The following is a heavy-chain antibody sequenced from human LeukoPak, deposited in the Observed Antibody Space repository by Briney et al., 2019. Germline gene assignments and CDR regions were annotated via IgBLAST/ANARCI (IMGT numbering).Heavy chain of an antibody. V-gene: IGHV1-2*02. CDR1: GYTFTGYY. CDR3: ARRSGYESHEAFDI. J-gene: IGHJ3*02. Sequence: ASVKVSCKASGYTFTGYYMHWVRQAPGQGLEWMGWINPNSGGTNYAQKFQGRVTMTRDTSISTAYMELSRLRSDDTAVYYCARRSGYESHEAFDIWGQGTMVTVSS. D-gene: IGHD5-12*01. CDR2: INPNSGGT.